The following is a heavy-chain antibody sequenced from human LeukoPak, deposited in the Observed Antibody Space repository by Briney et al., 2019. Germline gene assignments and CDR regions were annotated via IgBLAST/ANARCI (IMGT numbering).Heavy chain of an antibody. CDR3: ARGIGTSYDSSRDAFDI. CDR1: AGSINSGDYY. V-gene: IGHV4-61*02. Sequence: SETLSLTCTVSAGSINSGDYYWSWIRQPAGKGLEWIGRIYSPGTNYNYNPSVRSRVTISIDTSKNQFSLKLTSVTAADTAVYYCARGIGTSYDSSRDAFDIWGQGTMVTVSS. J-gene: IGHJ3*02. CDR2: IYSPGTN. D-gene: IGHD3-22*01.